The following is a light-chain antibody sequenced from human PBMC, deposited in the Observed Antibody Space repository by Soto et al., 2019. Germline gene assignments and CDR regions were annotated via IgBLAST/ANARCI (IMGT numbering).Light chain of an antibody. V-gene: IGKV1-39*01. CDR3: QQSYGTPLT. CDR1: QSISNY. CDR2: AAS. J-gene: IGKJ4*01. Sequence: DMEMTQSPSSLSASVGDRVTITCRASQSISNYLNWYQHKPGKVPKLLIYAASSLQSGVPTRFSGIGSGTDFTITINSLQPEDFATYYCQQSYGTPLTFGGGTKIEIK.